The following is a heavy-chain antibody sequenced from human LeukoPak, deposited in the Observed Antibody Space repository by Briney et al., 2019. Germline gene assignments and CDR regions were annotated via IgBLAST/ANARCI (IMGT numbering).Heavy chain of an antibody. Sequence: GGSLRLSCIASGFTFGSYWMSWVRQAPGKGPEWVASINKDGTERYYMDSVKGRFTISRDNANNSLYLQMNSLRAEDTAMYYCARGYNWAQGTLVTVSS. V-gene: IGHV3-7*01. J-gene: IGHJ4*02. CDR3: ARGYN. CDR2: INKDGTER. CDR1: GFTFGSYW. D-gene: IGHD3-16*02.